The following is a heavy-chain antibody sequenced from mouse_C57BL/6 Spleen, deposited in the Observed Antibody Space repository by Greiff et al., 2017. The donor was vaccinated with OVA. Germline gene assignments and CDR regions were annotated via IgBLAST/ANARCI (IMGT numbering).Heavy chain of an antibody. J-gene: IGHJ2*01. CDR1: GYSITSGYY. Sequence: EVHLVESGPGLVKPSQSLSLTCSVTGYSITSGYYWNWIRQFPGNKLEWMGYISYDGSNNYNPSLKNRISITRDTSKNQFFLKLNSVTTEDTATYYCARNWDEDPGTDYWGQGTTLTVSS. CDR3: ARNWDEDPGTDY. CDR2: ISYDGSN. V-gene: IGHV3-6*01. D-gene: IGHD4-1*01.